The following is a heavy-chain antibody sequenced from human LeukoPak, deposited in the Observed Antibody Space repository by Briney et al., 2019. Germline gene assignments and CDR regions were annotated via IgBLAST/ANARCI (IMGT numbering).Heavy chain of an antibody. CDR2: INTDGSST. Sequence: GGSLRVSCTASGFTFSSYWMHWIRQVPGKGLVWVSRINTDGSSTTYADSVKGRFTVSRDNAKNTLYLQMNSLRAEDTAVYYCARRASFDYWGQGTLVTVSS. J-gene: IGHJ4*02. V-gene: IGHV3-74*01. CDR1: GFTFSSYW. CDR3: ARRASFDY.